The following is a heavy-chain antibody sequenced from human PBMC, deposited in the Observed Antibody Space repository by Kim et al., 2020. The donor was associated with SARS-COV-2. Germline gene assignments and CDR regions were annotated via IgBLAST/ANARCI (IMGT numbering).Heavy chain of an antibody. V-gene: IGHV1-69*04. D-gene: IGHD4-17*01. J-gene: IGHJ4*02. CDR3: ARDRDGEYLDY. Sequence: ATYAHKFQGDVTLTADKSTNTAYMKLNSLRSEDTAVYYCARDRDGEYLDYWGQGTLVTVSS. CDR2: A.